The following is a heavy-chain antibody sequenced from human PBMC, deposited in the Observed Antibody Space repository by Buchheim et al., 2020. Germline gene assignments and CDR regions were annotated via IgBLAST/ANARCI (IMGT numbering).Heavy chain of an antibody. D-gene: IGHD4-17*01. V-gene: IGHV3-23*01. CDR2: ISGSADST. CDR1: GFTFSSYA. Sequence: EVQLLESGGGSVQPGGSLRLSCAASGFTFSSYAMSWVRQAPGKGLEWVSGISGSADSTYYADSVKGRFTISRDNSKNTLSLQMNSRRAEDTAVYYCAKDMDHLYGDLIYWGQGTL. CDR3: AKDMDHLYGDLIY. J-gene: IGHJ4*02.